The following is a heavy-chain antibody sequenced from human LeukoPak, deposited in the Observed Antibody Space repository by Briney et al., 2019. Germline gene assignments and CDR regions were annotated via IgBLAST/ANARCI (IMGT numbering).Heavy chain of an antibody. Sequence: KAGGSLRLSCAAAGFTFSTYWMSWVRQAPGKGREWVANIKQDGSEKYYVDSVKGRFTISRDNAKNSLYLQMNSLRAEDTAVYYCARVELRGDHDAFDIWGQGTMVTVSS. V-gene: IGHV3-7*03. CDR1: GFTFSTYW. CDR3: ARVELRGDHDAFDI. J-gene: IGHJ3*02. CDR2: IKQDGSEK. D-gene: IGHD1-26*01.